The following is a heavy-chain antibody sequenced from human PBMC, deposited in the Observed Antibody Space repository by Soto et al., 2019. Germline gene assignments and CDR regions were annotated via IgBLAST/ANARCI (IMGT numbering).Heavy chain of an antibody. CDR2: ISGSDGKT. CDR3: AKWSYLDY. D-gene: IGHD3-3*01. Sequence: VGSLRLSCTTSGFSFASFAMTWVRQAPGKGLEWVATISGSDGKTYYADSVKGRFSISRDTSRNTLYLQMNSLRADDTAIYYCAKWSYLDYWGQGTRVTVSS. CDR1: GFSFASFA. V-gene: IGHV3-23*01. J-gene: IGHJ4*02.